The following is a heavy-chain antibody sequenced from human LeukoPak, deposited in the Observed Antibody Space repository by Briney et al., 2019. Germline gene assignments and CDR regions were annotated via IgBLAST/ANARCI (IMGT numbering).Heavy chain of an antibody. Sequence: GGSLRLSCAASGFTFSSYAMTWVRQAPGKGLEWVSIISNSGDNTHYADSVKGRFTISRDNSKNTLYLQMNSLRAEDTAVYYCVKGAGRRDNWFDPWGQGTLVTVSS. CDR2: ISNSGDNT. V-gene: IGHV3-23*01. CDR1: GFTFSSYA. CDR3: VKGAGRRDNWFDP. J-gene: IGHJ5*02. D-gene: IGHD6-13*01.